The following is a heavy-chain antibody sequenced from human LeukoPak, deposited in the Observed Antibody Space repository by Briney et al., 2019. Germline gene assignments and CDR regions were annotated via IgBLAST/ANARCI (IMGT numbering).Heavy chain of an antibody. CDR3: ARDNSVRDEAWWFYP. D-gene: IGHD5-24*01. Sequence: SVKVSCKASGGTFSSYAISWVRQAPGQGLEWMGGIIPIFGTANYAQKFQGRVTITADKSTSTAYMELSSLRSEDTAVYYCARDNSVRDEAWWFYPWGQGTLVTVSS. CDR2: IIPIFGTA. V-gene: IGHV1-69*06. J-gene: IGHJ5*02. CDR1: GGTFSSYA.